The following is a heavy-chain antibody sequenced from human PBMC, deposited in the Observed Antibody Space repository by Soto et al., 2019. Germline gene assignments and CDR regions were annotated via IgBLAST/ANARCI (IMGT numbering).Heavy chain of an antibody. J-gene: IGHJ4*02. CDR2: INPNSGGT. Sequence: ASVKVSCKASGYTFTDYYVHWVRQSPGQGLEWMGWINPNSGGTKFPQKFQGRVIMTRDTSKNQFSLKLSSVTAADTAVYYCARGHITMVRGPSPALYWGQGTLVTVSS. V-gene: IGHV1-2*02. D-gene: IGHD3-10*01. CDR1: GYTFTDYY. CDR3: ARGHITMVRGPSPALY.